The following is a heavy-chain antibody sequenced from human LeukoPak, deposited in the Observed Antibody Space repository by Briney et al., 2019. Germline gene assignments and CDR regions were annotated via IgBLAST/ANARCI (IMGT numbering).Heavy chain of an antibody. J-gene: IGHJ4*02. V-gene: IGHV3-30-3*01. Sequence: GGSLRLSCAASGFTFSSYAMHWVRQAPGKGLEWVAVISYDGSNKYYADSVKGRFTISRDNSKNTLYLQMNSLKPEDTAVYYCARFSHSNTRFLPFDSWGQGTLVTVSS. CDR1: GFTFSSYA. CDR2: ISYDGSNK. CDR3: ARFSHSNTRFLPFDS. D-gene: IGHD6-13*01.